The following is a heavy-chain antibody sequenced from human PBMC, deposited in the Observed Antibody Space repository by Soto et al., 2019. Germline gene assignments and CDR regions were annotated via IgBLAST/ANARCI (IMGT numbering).Heavy chain of an antibody. V-gene: IGHV1-18*04. D-gene: IGHD3-22*01. J-gene: IGHJ4*02. Sequence: SVKVSCQASWYTFRGYCMRWVRQTPGQGLEWMGWISAYNGNTNYAQKLQGRVTMTTDTSTSTAYMELRSLRSDDTAVYYCARDFHHYYDSSGCDYWGQGTLVTVSS. CDR1: WYTFRGYC. CDR3: ARDFHHYYDSSGCDY. CDR2: ISAYNGNT.